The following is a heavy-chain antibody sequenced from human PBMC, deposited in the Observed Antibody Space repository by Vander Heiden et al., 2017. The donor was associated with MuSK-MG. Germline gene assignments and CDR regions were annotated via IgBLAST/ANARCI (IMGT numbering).Heavy chain of an antibody. CDR3: ARGRRQQLVLSVYNWFDP. J-gene: IGHJ5*02. CDR1: GGSFSGYY. V-gene: IGHV4-34*01. D-gene: IGHD6-13*01. Sequence: QVQLQQWGAGLLKPSETLSLTCAVYGGSFSGYYWSWIRPPPGKGLEWIGEINHSGSTNYNPSLKSRVTISVDTSKNQFSLKLSSVTAADTAVYYCARGRRQQLVLSVYNWFDPWGQGTLVTVSS. CDR2: INHSGST.